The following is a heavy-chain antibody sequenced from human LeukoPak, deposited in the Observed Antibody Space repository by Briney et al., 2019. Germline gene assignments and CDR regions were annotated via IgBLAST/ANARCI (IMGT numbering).Heavy chain of an antibody. CDR3: ARATMMATINPITDY. Sequence: PSQTLSLTCTVSGGSISSGGYYWSWIRQHPGKGLEWIGYIYYSGSTYYNPPLKSRVTISVDTSKNQFSLKLSSVTAADTAVYYCARATMMATINPITDYWGQGTLVTVSS. V-gene: IGHV4-31*03. CDR1: GGSISSGGYY. D-gene: IGHD5-24*01. J-gene: IGHJ4*02. CDR2: IYYSGST.